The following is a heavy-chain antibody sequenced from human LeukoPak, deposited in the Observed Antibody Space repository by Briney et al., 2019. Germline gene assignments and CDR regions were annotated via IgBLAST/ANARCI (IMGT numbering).Heavy chain of an antibody. CDR1: GFTFSSYG. CDR2: INASGGST. V-gene: IGHV3-23*01. CDR3: AKDHYLSDH. D-gene: IGHD3-10*01. Sequence: PGGSLRLSCAASGFTFSSYGMSWVRQAPGKGLEWVPTINASGGSTYYADSVKGRFTISRDNSKNTLYLQMNSLRAEDTAVYYCAKDHYLSDHWGQGTLVTVSS. J-gene: IGHJ4*02.